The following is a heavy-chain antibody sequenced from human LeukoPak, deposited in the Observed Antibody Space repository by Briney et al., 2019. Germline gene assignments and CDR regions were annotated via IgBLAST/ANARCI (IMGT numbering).Heavy chain of an antibody. CDR2: TSYDGSNK. J-gene: IGHJ4*02. V-gene: IGHV3-30-3*01. Sequence: PGGSLRLSCAASGFPFSTYLMNWVSQAPGKGLEWVAVTSYDGSNKYYADSVKGRSTISRDNSKNTLYLKVKSLRAEDTAVYYCARQRPNSDCFDYWGQGTLVTVSS. CDR3: ARQRPNSDCFDY. CDR1: GFPFSTYL. D-gene: IGHD2-21*02.